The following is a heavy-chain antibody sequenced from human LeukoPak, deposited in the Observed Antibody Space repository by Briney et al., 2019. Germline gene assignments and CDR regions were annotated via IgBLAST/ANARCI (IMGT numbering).Heavy chain of an antibody. CDR3: ARDRPHNWFDP. V-gene: IGHV3-74*01. CDR2: IDNNGVET. Sequence: GSLRLSCVASGFTFNKYWMHWVRQIPGEGLVWVSRIDNNGVETVYADSVKGRFTISRDNAKNTLYLQVNSLRVEDTAIYYCARDRPHNWFDPWGQGTLVTVSS. CDR1: GFTFNKYW. J-gene: IGHJ5*02.